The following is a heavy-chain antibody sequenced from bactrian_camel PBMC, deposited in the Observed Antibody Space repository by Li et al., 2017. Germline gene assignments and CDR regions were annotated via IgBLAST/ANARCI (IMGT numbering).Heavy chain of an antibody. CDR3: AADRPSAGTLGWTCYEYNN. J-gene: IGHJ4*01. V-gene: IGHV3S53*01. CDR1: GSTWSTWC. CDR2: IDTDGRI. D-gene: IGHD1*01. Sequence: QLVESGGGSVQAGGSLRLSCEASGSTWSTWCMAWFRQVPGKEREDVATIDTDGRIRYADSVKGRFTISKDHAKHTLYLQMNSLKPEDTAMYYCAADRPSAGTLGWTCYEYNNWGRGTQVTVS.